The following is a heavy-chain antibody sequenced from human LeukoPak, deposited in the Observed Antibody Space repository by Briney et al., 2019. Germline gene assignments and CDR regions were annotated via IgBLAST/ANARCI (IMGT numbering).Heavy chain of an antibody. CDR2: IYSGGST. V-gene: IGHV3-53*01. J-gene: IGHJ6*03. CDR3: ARHGGPRAKTVAAHYYYYMDV. Sequence: PGGSLRLSCVVSGFTVTSHYMNWVRQAPGKGLEWVSVIYSGGSTFYADSVKGRFTISRDKSKNTVYLQMNSLRDEDTAVYYCARHGGPRAKTVAAHYYYYMDVWGKGTTVTVSS. D-gene: IGHD3-16*01. CDR1: GFTVTSHY.